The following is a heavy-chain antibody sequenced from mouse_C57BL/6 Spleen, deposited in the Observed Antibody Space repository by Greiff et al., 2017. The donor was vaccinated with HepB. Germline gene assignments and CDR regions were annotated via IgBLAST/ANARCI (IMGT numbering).Heavy chain of an antibody. D-gene: IGHD2-12*01. V-gene: IGHV10-3*01. CDR2: IRSKSSNYAT. J-gene: IGHJ4*01. CDR3: ESHDVAMDY. Sequence: VQLKESGGGLVQPKGSLKLSCAASGFTFNTYAMHWVRQAPGKGLEWVARIRSKSSNYATYYADSVKDRFTISRDVSQSMLYLQMNNLETEDTAVYYCESHDVAMDYWGQGTSVTVSS. CDR1: GFTFNTYA.